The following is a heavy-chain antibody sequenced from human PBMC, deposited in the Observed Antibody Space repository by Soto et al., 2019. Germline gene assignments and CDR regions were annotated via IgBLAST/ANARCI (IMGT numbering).Heavy chain of an antibody. CDR3: ARDRDAGWFVMDV. CDR1: GFGFNFFG. CDR2: ISGDASRI. J-gene: IGHJ6*02. Sequence: QVQLVESGGGVVQPGTSLRLSCVVSGFGFNFFGIHWVRQAPGKGLEWVAGISGDASRIYYADDLKGRVTISRVNSENTLYLQMNSLRPEDTALYYCARDRDAGWFVMDVWGQGTTVTV. V-gene: IGHV3-30*03. D-gene: IGHD3-10*01.